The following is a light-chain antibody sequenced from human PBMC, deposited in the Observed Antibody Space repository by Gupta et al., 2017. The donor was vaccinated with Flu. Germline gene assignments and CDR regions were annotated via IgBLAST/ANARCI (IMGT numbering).Light chain of an antibody. CDR3: QYYDSSNLYV. CDR1: SGSIATYY. Sequence: NFMLTQPHSVSESPGNTVTISCTRSSGSIATYYVQWYQQRPGSLPNTVIYDDNQRHSGVPDRFSGSVDSSSTSVSITSSGLKTEDDAYYDGQYYDSSNLYVFGTGTKVTVL. V-gene: IGLV6-57*01. CDR2: DDN. J-gene: IGLJ1*01.